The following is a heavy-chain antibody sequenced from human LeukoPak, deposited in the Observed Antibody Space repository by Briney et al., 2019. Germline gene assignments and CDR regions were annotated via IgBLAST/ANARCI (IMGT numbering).Heavy chain of an antibody. V-gene: IGHV3-21*01. Sequence: GGSLRLSCSASGFIFSTYNMNWVRQAPGKALEWVSSITSSSSHTYYADSVKGRYTISRDNAKNSLYLQMNSLRAEDTAVYYCARDYYDSSGLDYWGQGTLVTVSS. CDR1: GFIFSTYN. D-gene: IGHD3-22*01. J-gene: IGHJ4*02. CDR2: ITSSSSHT. CDR3: ARDYYDSSGLDY.